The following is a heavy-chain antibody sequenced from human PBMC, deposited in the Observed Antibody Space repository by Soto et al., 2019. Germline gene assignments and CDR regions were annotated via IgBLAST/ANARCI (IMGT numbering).Heavy chain of an antibody. V-gene: IGHV1-18*01. J-gene: IGHJ6*02. Sequence: QVQLVQSGAEVKKPGASVKVSCKASGYTFTSYGISWVRQAPGQGLEWMGWISAYNGNTNYAQKLQGRVTMTTDISTSTAYMELRSLRSDDTAVYYCAREGYCISTSCRHYDYYGMDVWGQGTTVTVSS. CDR3: AREGYCISTSCRHYDYYGMDV. CDR1: GYTFTSYG. CDR2: ISAYNGNT. D-gene: IGHD2-2*01.